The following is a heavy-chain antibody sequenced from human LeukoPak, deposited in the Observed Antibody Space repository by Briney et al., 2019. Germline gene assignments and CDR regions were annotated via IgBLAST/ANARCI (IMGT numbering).Heavy chain of an antibody. Sequence: PSETLSLTCAVSGGSISSGGYSWSWIRQPPGTGLEWIGYIYHSGSTYYNPSLKSRVTISVDRSKNQFSLKLSSVTAADTAVYYCARRDMVRGAYGMDVWGQGTTVTVSS. CDR3: ARRDMVRGAYGMDV. CDR1: GGSISSGGYS. D-gene: IGHD3-10*01. J-gene: IGHJ6*02. V-gene: IGHV4-30-2*01. CDR2: IYHSGST.